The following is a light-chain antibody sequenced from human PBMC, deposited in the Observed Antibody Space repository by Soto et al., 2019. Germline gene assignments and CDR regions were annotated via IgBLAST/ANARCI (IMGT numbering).Light chain of an antibody. CDR3: SSYTRSSTNVV. CDR2: DVT. CDR1: SSDVGGHNY. J-gene: IGLJ2*01. Sequence: QSALTQPASVSGSPGQSITISCTGTSSDVGGHNYVSWYQHHPGKAPKLIIYDVTNRPSGVSNRFSGSKSGNTASLTISGLQAEDEADYYCSSYTRSSTNVVFGGGIKLTVL. V-gene: IGLV2-14*03.